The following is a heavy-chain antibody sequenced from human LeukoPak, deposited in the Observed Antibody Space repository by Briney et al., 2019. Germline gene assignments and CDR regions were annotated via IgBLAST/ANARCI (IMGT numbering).Heavy chain of an antibody. Sequence: SETLSLTCSVSGDSISTSSYYWGWIRQPPGKGLEWIGTIYYSGSTYYNPSLTSRVTISVDTSKNQFSLKLSSVTAADTAVYYCARGRGEGRGIAMVRGVRAPSYNWFDPWGHGTQVTVSS. V-gene: IGHV4-39*07. CDR2: IYYSGST. J-gene: IGHJ5*02. D-gene: IGHD3-10*01. CDR3: ARGRGEGRGIAMVRGVRAPSYNWFDP. CDR1: GDSISTSSYY.